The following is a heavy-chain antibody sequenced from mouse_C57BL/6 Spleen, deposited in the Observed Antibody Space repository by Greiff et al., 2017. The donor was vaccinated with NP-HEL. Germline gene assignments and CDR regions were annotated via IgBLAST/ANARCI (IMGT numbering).Heavy chain of an antibody. CDR1: GYSFTSYY. CDR3: ARWGDGWYFDV. CDR2: IYPGSGNT. D-gene: IGHD3-3*01. Sequence: VQLQQSGPELVKPGASVKISCKASGYSFTSYYIHWVKQRPGQGLEWIGWIYPGSGNTKYNEKFKGKATLTADTSSSTAYMQLSSLTSEDSAVYYCARWGDGWYFDVWGTGTTVTVSS. V-gene: IGHV1-66*01. J-gene: IGHJ1*03.